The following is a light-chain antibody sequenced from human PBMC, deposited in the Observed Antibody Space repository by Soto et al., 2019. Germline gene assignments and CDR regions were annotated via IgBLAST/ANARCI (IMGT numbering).Light chain of an antibody. V-gene: IGKV1-5*01. CDR3: KQCNTYPWT. Sequence: DIQMTQSPSTLSASVGDRVTITCRASQSISNWLAWYQQKPGKAPKIVIYDASSLESGVQSRFSGSGSGTEFTLTISSLQPDDFATYYCKQCNTYPWTFGQGTKVDI. CDR1: QSISNW. J-gene: IGKJ1*01. CDR2: DAS.